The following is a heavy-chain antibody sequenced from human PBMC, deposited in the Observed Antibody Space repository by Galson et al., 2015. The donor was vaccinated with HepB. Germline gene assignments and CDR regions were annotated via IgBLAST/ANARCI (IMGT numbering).Heavy chain of an antibody. J-gene: IGHJ4*02. CDR2: IYWDDDK. CDR1: GFSLSTSGVG. Sequence: PALVKPTQTLTLTCTFSGFSLSTSGVGVGWIRQPPGKALEWLALIYWDDDKRYSPSLKSRLTITKDTSKSQVVLTMTNMDPVDTATYYCAHRGGGSYHFDYWGQGTLVTVSS. CDR3: AHRGGGSYHFDY. D-gene: IGHD1-26*01. V-gene: IGHV2-5*02.